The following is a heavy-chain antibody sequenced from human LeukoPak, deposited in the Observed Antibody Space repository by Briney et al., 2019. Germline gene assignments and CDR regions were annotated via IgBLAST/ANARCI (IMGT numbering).Heavy chain of an antibody. CDR3: LVYDFWSGYYYDHAFDI. CDR1: GYTFTGYY. Sequence: GASVKVSCKASGYTFTGYYMHWVRQAPGQGLEWMGWINPNSGGTNYAQKFQGRVTMTRDTSISTAYMELSRLRSDDTAVYYCLVYDFWSGYYYDHAFDIWGQGTMVTVSS. V-gene: IGHV1-2*02. J-gene: IGHJ3*02. D-gene: IGHD3-3*01. CDR2: INPNSGGT.